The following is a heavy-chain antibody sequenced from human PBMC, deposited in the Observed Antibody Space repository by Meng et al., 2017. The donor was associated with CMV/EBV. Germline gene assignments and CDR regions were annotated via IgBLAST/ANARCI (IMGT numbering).Heavy chain of an antibody. D-gene: IGHD3-16*01. CDR3: ARDSITRPWDYYYGMDV. CDR2: INPSGGST. Sequence: ASVKVSCKASGFTFTSSAVQWVRQAPGQGLEWMGIINPSGGSTSYAQKFQGRVTMTRDTSTSTVYMELSSLRSEDTAVYYCARDSITRPWDYYYGMDVWGQGTTVTVSS. CDR1: GFTFTSSA. J-gene: IGHJ6*02. V-gene: IGHV1-46*01.